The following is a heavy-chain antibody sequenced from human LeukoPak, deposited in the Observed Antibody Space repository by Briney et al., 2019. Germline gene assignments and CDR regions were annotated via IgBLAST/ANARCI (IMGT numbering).Heavy chain of an antibody. V-gene: IGHV4-4*09. Sequence: SEAPSLTCTVSGGSISSYYWSWIRQPPGKGLEWIGYIYTSGSTNYNPSLKSRVTISVDTSKNQFSLKLSSVTAADTAVYYCARHRPDIVATGGPFDYWGQGTLVTVSS. D-gene: IGHD5-12*01. CDR1: GGSISSYY. CDR3: ARHRPDIVATGGPFDY. CDR2: IYTSGST. J-gene: IGHJ4*02.